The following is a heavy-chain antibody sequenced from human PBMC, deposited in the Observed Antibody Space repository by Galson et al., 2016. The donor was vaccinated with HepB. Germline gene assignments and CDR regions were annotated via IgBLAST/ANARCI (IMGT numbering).Heavy chain of an antibody. CDR1: GYTFFNYY. CDR2: INPSSGST. CDR3: ARLGGTLTGYDNFGNLRGYFDL. Sequence: SVKVSSKASGYTFFNYYIHWVRQAPGQGLEWMAMINPSSGSTIYAREFQGKISVTRDTASVPSDTSTGTVHLFLSSLRHEDTAVYYCARLGGTLTGYDNFGNLRGYFDLWGLGALVTVSS. J-gene: IGHJ4*02. V-gene: IGHV1-46*01. D-gene: IGHD3-9*01.